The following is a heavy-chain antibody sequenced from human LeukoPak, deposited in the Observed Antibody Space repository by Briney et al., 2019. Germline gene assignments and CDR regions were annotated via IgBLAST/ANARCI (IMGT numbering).Heavy chain of an antibody. CDR3: ARGPNVWGKRDY. V-gene: IGHV4-34*01. Sequence: SETLSLTCAVYGGSFSGYYWSWIRQLPGKGLEWIGEINHSGSTNYNPSLKSRVTISVDTSKNQFSLKLSSVTAADTAVYYCARGPNVWGKRDYWGQGTLVTVSS. CDR1: GGSFSGYY. J-gene: IGHJ4*02. CDR2: INHSGST. D-gene: IGHD3-16*01.